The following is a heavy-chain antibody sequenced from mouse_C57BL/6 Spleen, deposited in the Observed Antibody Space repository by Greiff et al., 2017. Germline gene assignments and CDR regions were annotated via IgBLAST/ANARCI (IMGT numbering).Heavy chain of an antibody. Sequence: QVQLKQPGAELVRPGSSVKLSCKASGYTFTSYWMHWVKQRPIQGLEWIGNIDPSDSETHYNQKFKDKATLTVDKSSSTAYMQLSSLTSEDSAVYYCARDSYGRGYAMDYWGQGTSVTVSS. CDR1: GYTFTSYW. CDR3: ARDSYGRGYAMDY. CDR2: IDPSDSET. V-gene: IGHV1-52*01. D-gene: IGHD1-1*01. J-gene: IGHJ4*01.